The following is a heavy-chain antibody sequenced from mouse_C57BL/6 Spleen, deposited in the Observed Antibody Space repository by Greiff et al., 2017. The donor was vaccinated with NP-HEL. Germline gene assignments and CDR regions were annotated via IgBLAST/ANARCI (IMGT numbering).Heavy chain of an antibody. CDR3: ATLYGGDYFDY. Sequence: QVQLQQSGPELVKPGASVKISCKASGYAFSSSWMNWVKQRPGKGLEWIGRIYPGDGDTNYNGKFKGKATLTADKSSSTAYMHLSSLTSEDSAVYFCATLYGGDYFDYWGQGTTLTVSS. D-gene: IGHD1-1*02. CDR2: IYPGDGDT. CDR1: GYAFSSSW. J-gene: IGHJ2*01. V-gene: IGHV1-82*01.